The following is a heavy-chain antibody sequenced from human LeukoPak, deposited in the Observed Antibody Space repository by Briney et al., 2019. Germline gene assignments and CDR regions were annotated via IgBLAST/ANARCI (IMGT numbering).Heavy chain of an antibody. CDR3: ARAGVGGYDREFSY. CDR1: GGTFSSYA. J-gene: IGHJ4*02. D-gene: IGHD5-12*01. CDR2: IIPIFGTA. V-gene: IGHV1-69*13. Sequence: SVKVSCKASGGTFSSYAISWVRQAPGQGLEWMGGIIPIFGTANYTQKFQGRVTITADESTSTAYMELSSLRSEDTAVYYCARAGVGGYDREFSYWGQGTLVTVSS.